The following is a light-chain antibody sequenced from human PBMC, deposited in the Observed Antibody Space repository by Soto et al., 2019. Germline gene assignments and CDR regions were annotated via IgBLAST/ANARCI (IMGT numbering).Light chain of an antibody. J-gene: IGLJ1*01. V-gene: IGLV1-47*01. Sequence: QSVLTQPPSASGTPGQRVTISCSGSSSNIGSDFVYWYQQFPGTAPKLLIYHNYRRPSGVPDRFSGSKSGTSGSLAISDLRSEDEADYYCSAWDDSLSAYVFGAGTKLTVL. CDR3: SAWDDSLSAYV. CDR2: HNY. CDR1: SSNIGSDF.